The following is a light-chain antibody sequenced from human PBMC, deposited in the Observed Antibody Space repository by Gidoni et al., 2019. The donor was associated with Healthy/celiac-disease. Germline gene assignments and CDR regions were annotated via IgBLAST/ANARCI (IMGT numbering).Light chain of an antibody. Sequence: IQMTQSPSSLSASVGDRVTITCQASQDISNYLNWYQQKPGKAPKLLIYDASNLETGVPSRFSGSGSVTDFTFTISSLQPEDIATYYCQQYDNLWLTFGGXTKVEIK. V-gene: IGKV1-33*01. CDR3: QQYDNLWLT. J-gene: IGKJ4*01. CDR1: QDISNY. CDR2: DAS.